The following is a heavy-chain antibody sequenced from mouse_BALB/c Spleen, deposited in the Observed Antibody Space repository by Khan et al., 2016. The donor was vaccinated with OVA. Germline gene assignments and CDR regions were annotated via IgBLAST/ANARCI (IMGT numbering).Heavy chain of an antibody. J-gene: IGHJ2*01. D-gene: IGHD1-1*01. CDR1: GYSITSGYA. CDR3: ARGTCYGYYFDY. Sequence: EVQLQESGPGLVKPSQSLSLTCTVTGYSITSGYAWNWLRQFPGNKLEWMGYISYSGGTSYNPSLKSRISITRDTSKNQFFLQLNSVTTEDTATKYCARGTCYGYYFDYWGQGTPLTVSA. V-gene: IGHV3-2*02. CDR2: ISYSGGT.